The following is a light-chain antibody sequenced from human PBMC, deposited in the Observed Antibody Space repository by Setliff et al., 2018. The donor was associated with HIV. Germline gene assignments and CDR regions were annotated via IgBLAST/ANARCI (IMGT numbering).Light chain of an antibody. Sequence: QGASASGTPGQRVSISCSGSSSNIGSNFVYWYKQLPGTALKLLIYKNNQRPSGVPDRFSGSKSGTSASLAISGLRSEDEADYYCAAWDDSLSGPLYVFGTGTKVTVL. CDR2: KNN. CDR3: AAWDDSLSGPLYV. V-gene: IGLV1-47*01. CDR1: SSNIGSNF. J-gene: IGLJ1*01.